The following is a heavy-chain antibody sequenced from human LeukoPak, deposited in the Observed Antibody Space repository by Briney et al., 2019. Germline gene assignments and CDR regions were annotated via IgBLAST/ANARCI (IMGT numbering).Heavy chain of an antibody. CDR2: IIPIFGTA. CDR3: ARAPVRFLDQGNWFDP. V-gene: IGHV1-69*05. J-gene: IGHJ5*02. Sequence: ASVKVSCKASGGTFSSYAISWVRQAPGQGLEWMGGIIPIFGTANYAQKFQGRVTITTDEFTSTAYMELSSLRSEDTAVYYCARAPVRFLDQGNWFDPWGQGTLVTVSS. CDR1: GGTFSSYA. D-gene: IGHD3-3*01.